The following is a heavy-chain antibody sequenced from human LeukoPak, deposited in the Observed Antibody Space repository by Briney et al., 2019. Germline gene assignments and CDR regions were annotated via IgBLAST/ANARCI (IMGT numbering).Heavy chain of an antibody. CDR1: GFTFSSYA. CDR2: VSGSVGST. J-gene: IGHJ4*02. CDR3: AKHSAYDRSGYDPIDH. V-gene: IGHV3-23*01. D-gene: IGHD3-22*01. Sequence: PGGSLRLSCAASGFTFSSYAMSWVRQTPGKGLEWVSGVSGSVGSTFYADSVKGQFTISRDNSKNTLYLQMNSLRDEDTAVYYCAKHSAYDRSGYDPIDHWGQGTLVTVSS.